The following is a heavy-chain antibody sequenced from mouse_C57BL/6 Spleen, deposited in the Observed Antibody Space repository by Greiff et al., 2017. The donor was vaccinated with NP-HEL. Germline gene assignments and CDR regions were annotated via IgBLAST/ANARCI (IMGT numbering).Heavy chain of an antibody. CDR1: GYTFTDYE. CDR2: IDPETGGT. CDR3: TSRLLLWYFDV. Sequence: LVESGAELVRPGASVTLSCKASGYTFTDYEMHWVKQTPVHGLEWIGAIDPETGGTAYNQKFKGKAILTADKSSSTAYMELRSLTSEDSAVYYCTSRLLLWYFDVWGTGTTVTVSS. J-gene: IGHJ1*03. V-gene: IGHV1-15*01. D-gene: IGHD2-3*01.